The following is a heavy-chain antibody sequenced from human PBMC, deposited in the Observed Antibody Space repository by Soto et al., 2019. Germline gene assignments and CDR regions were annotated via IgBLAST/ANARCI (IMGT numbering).Heavy chain of an antibody. D-gene: IGHD3-16*01. J-gene: IGHJ5*02. V-gene: IGHV4-34*01. Sequence: PSETLSLTCAVYGGFLSESYWTWIRQPPGKGLEWIGEINHVGGTNYNPSLKSRATMSVDTSQNQFSLRLISVTAADTAMYFCVRIRYQLPSSVLWLDPWGQGTLVTVSS. CDR1: GGFLSESY. CDR2: INHVGGT. CDR3: VRIRYQLPSSVLWLDP.